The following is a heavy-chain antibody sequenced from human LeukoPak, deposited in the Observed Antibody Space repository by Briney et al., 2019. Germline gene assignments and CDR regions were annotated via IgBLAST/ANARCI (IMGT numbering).Heavy chain of an antibody. CDR1: GGTFSSYA. J-gene: IGHJ6*03. CDR3: ARTRDRTILGYMDV. CDR2: ISAYSGNT. D-gene: IGHD1-14*01. Sequence: GASVKVSCKASGGTFSSYAISWVRQAPGQGLEWMGWISAYSGNTNYAQKLQGRVTMTTDTPTSTAYMELRSLRSDDTAVYYCARTRDRTILGYMDVWGKGTTVTISS. V-gene: IGHV1-18*01.